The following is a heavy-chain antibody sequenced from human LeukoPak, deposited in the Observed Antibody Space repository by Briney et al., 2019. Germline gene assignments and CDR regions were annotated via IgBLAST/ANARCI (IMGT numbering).Heavy chain of an antibody. D-gene: IGHD5-12*01. V-gene: IGHV3-21*01. Sequence: PGGSLRLSCAASGFTFSSYSMNWVRQAPGKGLEWVSSISSSSSYIYYADSVKGRFTISRDNAKNSLHLQMNSLRAEDTAVYYCARDGSDSSGYDYSYFQHWGQGTLVTVSS. CDR1: GFTFSSYS. CDR2: ISSSSSYI. CDR3: ARDGSDSSGYDYSYFQH. J-gene: IGHJ1*01.